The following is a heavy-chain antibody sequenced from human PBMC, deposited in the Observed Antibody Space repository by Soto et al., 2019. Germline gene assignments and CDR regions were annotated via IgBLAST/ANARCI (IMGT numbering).Heavy chain of an antibody. V-gene: IGHV1-69*01. CDR2: IIPIFGTA. CDR1: GRTFSSYA. CDR3: ARGRATVTTHDYGMDV. J-gene: IGHJ6*02. Sequence: QVQLVQSGAEVKKPGSSVKVSCKVSGRTFSSYAISWLRQAPGQGLDWMGGIIPIFGTANYARKFQGRVTITADESTSTAYMELSSLRAEDTAVYYCARGRATVTTHDYGMDVWGQGTTVTVSS. D-gene: IGHD4-4*01.